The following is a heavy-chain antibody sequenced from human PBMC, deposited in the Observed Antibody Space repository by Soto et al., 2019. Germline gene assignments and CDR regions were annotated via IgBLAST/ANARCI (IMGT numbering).Heavy chain of an antibody. CDR2: MNPNSGNT. Sequence: ASVKVSCKASGYTFTSYDINWVQQATGQGLEWMGWMNPNSGNTGYAQKFQGRVTMTRNTSISTAYMELSSLRSEDTAVYYCARVEDCSGGSCPPPAFDIWGQGTMVT. CDR3: ARVEDCSGGSCPPPAFDI. J-gene: IGHJ3*02. V-gene: IGHV1-8*01. D-gene: IGHD2-15*01. CDR1: GYTFTSYD.